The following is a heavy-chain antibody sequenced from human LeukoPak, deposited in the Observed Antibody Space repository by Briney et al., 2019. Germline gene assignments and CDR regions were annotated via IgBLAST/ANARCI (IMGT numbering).Heavy chain of an antibody. Sequence: PSETLSLTCAVYGGSFSGYYWSWIRQPPGKGLEWIGEINHSGSTNYNPSLKSRVTISVDTSKNQFSLKLSSVTAADPAVYYCARGQGSYDFWSGYPQKLYYFDYWGQGTLVTVSS. D-gene: IGHD3-3*01. CDR1: GGSFSGYY. CDR2: INHSGST. CDR3: ARGQGSYDFWSGYPQKLYYFDY. J-gene: IGHJ4*02. V-gene: IGHV4-34*01.